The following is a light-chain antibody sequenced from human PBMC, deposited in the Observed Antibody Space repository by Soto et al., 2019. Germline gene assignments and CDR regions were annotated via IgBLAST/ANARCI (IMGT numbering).Light chain of an antibody. CDR1: SSSSEMDL. CDR2: ENY. J-gene: IGLJ2*01. Sequence: QSVLTQPPSVSAAPGQKVTISCSGSSSSSEMDLISWYQKVPGKSPKLLIYENYKRASGIPDRFSGSRSGTSATLDIAGLQTEDEGEYFCGTWVSGLTIVAFGGGTQLTV. CDR3: GTWVSGLTIVA. V-gene: IGLV1-51*01.